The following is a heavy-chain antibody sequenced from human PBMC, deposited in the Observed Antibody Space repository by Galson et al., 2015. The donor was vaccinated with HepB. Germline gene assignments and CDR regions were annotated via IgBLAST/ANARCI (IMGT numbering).Heavy chain of an antibody. Sequence: SLRLSCAASGFTFSSYSMNWVRQAPGKGLEWVSYISSSSSTIYYADSVKGRFTISRDNAKNSLYLQMNSLRDEDTAVYYCAGRRGYSYGLLDYGMDVWGQGTTVTVSS. D-gene: IGHD5-18*01. J-gene: IGHJ6*02. CDR2: ISSSSSTI. CDR3: AGRRGYSYGLLDYGMDV. CDR1: GFTFSSYS. V-gene: IGHV3-48*02.